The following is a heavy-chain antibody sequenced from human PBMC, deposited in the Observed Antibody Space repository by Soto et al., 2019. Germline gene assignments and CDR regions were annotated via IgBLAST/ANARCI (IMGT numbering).Heavy chain of an antibody. CDR3: ARAPPLSSGWYGDAFDI. CDR1: GYTFTSYG. CDR2: ISAYNGNT. V-gene: IGHV1-18*01. J-gene: IGHJ3*02. Sequence: ASVKVSCKASGYTFTSYGISWVRQAPGQGLEWVGWISAYNGNTNYAQKLQGRVTMTTDTSTSTAYMELRSLRSDDTAVYYCARAPPLSSGWYGDAFDIWGQGTMVTVSS. D-gene: IGHD6-19*01.